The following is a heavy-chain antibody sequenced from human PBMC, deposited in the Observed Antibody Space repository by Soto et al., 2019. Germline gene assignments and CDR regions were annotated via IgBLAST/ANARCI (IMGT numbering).Heavy chain of an antibody. CDR1: GFTFSSYE. V-gene: IGHV3-48*03. D-gene: IGHD1-26*01. Sequence: LRLSCAASGFTFSSYEMNWVRQAPGKGLEWVSYISSSGSTIYYADSVKGRFTISRDNAKNSLYLQMNSLRAEDTAVYYCARWDLVGGYFDYWGQGTLVTSPQ. CDR3: ARWDLVGGYFDY. CDR2: ISSSGSTI. J-gene: IGHJ4*02.